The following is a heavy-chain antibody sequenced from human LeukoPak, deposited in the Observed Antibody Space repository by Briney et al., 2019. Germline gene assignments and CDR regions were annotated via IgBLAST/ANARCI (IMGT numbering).Heavy chain of an antibody. CDR1: GGSISSYY. V-gene: IGHV4-59*08. Sequence: SETLSLTCTVSGGSISSYYWSWIRQPPGKGLEWIGYIYYSGSTNYNPSLKSRVTTSVDTSKNQFSLKLSSVTAADTAVYYCARHSGYSYGYYYFDYWGQGTLVTVSS. CDR3: ARHSGYSYGYYYFDY. CDR2: IYYSGST. J-gene: IGHJ4*02. D-gene: IGHD5-18*01.